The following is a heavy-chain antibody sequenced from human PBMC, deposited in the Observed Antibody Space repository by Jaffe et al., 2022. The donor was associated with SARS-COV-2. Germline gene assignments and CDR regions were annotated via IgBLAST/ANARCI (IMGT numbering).Heavy chain of an antibody. CDR3: ARGWGVDHGSGSRKIDP. V-gene: IGHV1-3*01. D-gene: IGHD3-10*01. CDR1: GFPFADYD. J-gene: IGHJ5*02. CDR2: ISGTFENT. Sequence: QVQLVQSGAEVKKPGASVKLSCKAYGFPFADYDVHWVRQAPGQSLEWMGWISGTFENTKYSQKFQGRVTMTRDTFATTAYMELSSLEVEDTAIYYCARGWGVDHGSGSRKIDPWGQGTRVTVSS.